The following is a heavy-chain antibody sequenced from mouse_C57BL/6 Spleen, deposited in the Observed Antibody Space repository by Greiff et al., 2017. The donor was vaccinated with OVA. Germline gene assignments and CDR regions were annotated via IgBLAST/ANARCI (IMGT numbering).Heavy chain of an antibody. V-gene: IGHV1-26*01. CDR2: INPNNGGT. CDR1: GYTFTDYY. J-gene: IGHJ4*01. Sequence: VQLQQSGPELVKPGASVKISCKASGYTFTDYYMNWVKQSHGKSLEWIGDINPNNGGTSYNQKFKGKATLTVDKSSSTAYMELRSLTSEDSAVYYCARSVRYDAMDDWGQGTSVTVSS. CDR3: ARSVRYDAMDD.